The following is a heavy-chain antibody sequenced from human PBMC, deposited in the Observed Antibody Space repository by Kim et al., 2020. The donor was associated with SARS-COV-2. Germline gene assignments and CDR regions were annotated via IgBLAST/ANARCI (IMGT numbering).Heavy chain of an antibody. D-gene: IGHD3-22*01. Sequence: GGSLRLSCAASGFSFSRYNFNWIRQVPGKGLEWISYISTTSTTIYADSVRGRFTISRDNAQNSLFLQMNSLRDEDTADYYCATDDPFTVSHFGNWGQGTL. CDR3: ATDDPFTVSHFGN. CDR1: GFSFSRYN. V-gene: IGHV3-48*02. CDR2: ISTTSTTI. J-gene: IGHJ4*02.